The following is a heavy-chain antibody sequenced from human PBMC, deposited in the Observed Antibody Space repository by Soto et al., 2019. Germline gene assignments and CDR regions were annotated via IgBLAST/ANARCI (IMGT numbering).Heavy chain of an antibody. V-gene: IGHV4-59*01. J-gene: IGHJ6*02. CDR2: IYYSGST. CDR1: GGSISSYY. CDR3: ARGYYYYYGMDV. D-gene: IGHD1-20*01. Sequence: PSETLSLTCTVSGGSISSYYWSWIRQPPGKGLEWIGYIYYSGSTNYNPSLKSRVTISVDTSKNQFSLKLSSVTAADTAVYYCARGYYYYYGMDVWGQGTTVTVS.